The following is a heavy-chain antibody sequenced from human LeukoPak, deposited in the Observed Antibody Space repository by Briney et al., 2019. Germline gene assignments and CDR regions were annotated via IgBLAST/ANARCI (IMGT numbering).Heavy chain of an antibody. D-gene: IGHD6-19*01. Sequence: PGGSLRLSCAASGFTFSSYAMHPVRQARGKGLGWEAVISYDGSNKYYADSVKGRFTISRDNSTNTLYLQMNSLRAEDTAVYYCARDRHSSGRGGYFDYWGQGTLVTVSS. CDR1: GFTFSSYA. J-gene: IGHJ4*02. CDR2: ISYDGSNK. V-gene: IGHV3-30*04. CDR3: ARDRHSSGRGGYFDY.